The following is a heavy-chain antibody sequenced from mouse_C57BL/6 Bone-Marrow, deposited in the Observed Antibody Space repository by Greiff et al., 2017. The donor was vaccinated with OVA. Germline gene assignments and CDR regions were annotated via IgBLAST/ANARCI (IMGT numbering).Heavy chain of an antibody. Sequence: EVQVVESGGGLVQPGGSLSLSCAASGFTFTDYYMSWVRQPPGKALEWLGFIRNKANGYTTEYSASVKGRFTISRDNSQSILYLQMNALRAEDSATYYCASLGILWYYCDYWGQGTTLTVSS. V-gene: IGHV7-3*01. CDR2: IRNKANGYTT. CDR1: GFTFTDYY. D-gene: IGHD1-1*02. CDR3: ASLGILWYYCDY. J-gene: IGHJ2*01.